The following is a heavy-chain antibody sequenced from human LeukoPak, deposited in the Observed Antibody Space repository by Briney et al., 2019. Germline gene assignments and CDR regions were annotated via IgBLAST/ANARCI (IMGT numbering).Heavy chain of an antibody. Sequence: GGSLRLSCAASGLTFSSYGMHWVRQAPGKGLEWVAFIRYDGSNKYYADSVKGRFTISRDNSKNTLYLQMNSLRAEDTAVYYCAKVHRSGYSAGSFDYWGQGTLVTVSS. V-gene: IGHV3-30*02. CDR3: AKVHRSGYSAGSFDY. D-gene: IGHD3-22*01. CDR2: IRYDGSNK. CDR1: GLTFSSYG. J-gene: IGHJ4*02.